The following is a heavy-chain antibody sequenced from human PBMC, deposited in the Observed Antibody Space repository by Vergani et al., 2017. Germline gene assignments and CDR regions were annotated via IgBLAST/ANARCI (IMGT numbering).Heavy chain of an antibody. D-gene: IGHD3-10*01. Sequence: QVQLQQWGAGLLKPSETLSLTCAGYGGSFSGYYWSWIRQPPGKGLEWIGEINHSGSTNYNPSLKSRVTISVDTSKNQFSLKLSSVTAADTAVYYCAREPGVIRSWYMDVWGKGTTVTVSS. CDR2: INHSGST. V-gene: IGHV4-34*01. J-gene: IGHJ6*03. CDR1: GGSFSGYY. CDR3: AREPGVIRSWYMDV.